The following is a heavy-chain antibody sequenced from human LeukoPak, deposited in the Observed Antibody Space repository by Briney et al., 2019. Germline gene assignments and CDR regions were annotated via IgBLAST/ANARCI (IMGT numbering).Heavy chain of an antibody. J-gene: IGHJ6*03. CDR2: INWNGGST. CDR1: GFTFDDYG. CDR3: ARGLGDYVAYYMDV. V-gene: IGHV3-20*04. Sequence: PGGSLRLSCAASGFTFDDYGVSWVRQAPGKGLEWVSGINWNGGSTGYADSVKGRFTISRGNAKNSLYLQMNSLRAEDTALYYCARGLGDYVAYYMDVWGKGTTVTVSS. D-gene: IGHD3-16*01.